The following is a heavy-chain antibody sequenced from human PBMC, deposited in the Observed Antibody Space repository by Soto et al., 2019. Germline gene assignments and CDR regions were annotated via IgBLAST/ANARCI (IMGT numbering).Heavy chain of an antibody. CDR3: ARDHSGGSGRMDV. V-gene: IGHV4-31*03. D-gene: IGHD2-15*01. Sequence: QVQLQESGPGLVKPSQTLSLTCSVSGGSISSGGSYWSWIRQHPGRGLEWIGYIYHTGYTYYNPSLKNRLTISLDTSKNQFSQKLSSVTAADTAVYFCARDHSGGSGRMDVWGQGTTVTVSS. J-gene: IGHJ6*02. CDR2: IYHTGYT. CDR1: GGSISSGGSY.